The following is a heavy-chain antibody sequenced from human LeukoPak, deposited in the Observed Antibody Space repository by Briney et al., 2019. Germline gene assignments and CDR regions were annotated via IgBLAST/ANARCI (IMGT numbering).Heavy chain of an antibody. Sequence: SETLSLTCAVYGGSFSGYYWSWIRQPPGKGLEWIGEINHGGSTNYNPSLKSRVTISVDTSKNQFSLKLSSVTAADTAVYYCARVDDRVDPWGQGTLVTVSS. CDR1: GGSFSGYY. D-gene: IGHD1-1*01. V-gene: IGHV4-34*01. CDR3: ARVDDRVDP. CDR2: INHGGST. J-gene: IGHJ5*02.